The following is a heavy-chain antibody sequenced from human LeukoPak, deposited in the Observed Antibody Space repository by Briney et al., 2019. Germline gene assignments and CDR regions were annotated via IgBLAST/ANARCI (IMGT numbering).Heavy chain of an antibody. J-gene: IGHJ4*02. Sequence: GGSLRLSCASSGFTFTTYSMNWVRLAPGKGLEWVTSISTTGDFIHYADSVKGRFTISRDNAKNSLYLQMNSLRAEDTAIYYCAGRDCTNGLCQFDYWGQGTLVSVSS. CDR1: GFTFTTYS. CDR2: ISTTGDFI. CDR3: AGRDCTNGLCQFDY. V-gene: IGHV3-21*01. D-gene: IGHD2-8*01.